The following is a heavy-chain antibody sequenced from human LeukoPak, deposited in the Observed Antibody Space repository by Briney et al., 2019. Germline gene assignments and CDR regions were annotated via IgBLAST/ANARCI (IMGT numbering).Heavy chain of an antibody. CDR1: GGSITSNSYY. CDR3: ARALPYYYDSSGYTNYFDY. V-gene: IGHV4-39*07. J-gene: IGHJ4*02. Sequence: SETLSPTCTVSGGSITSNSYYWGWIRQPPGKGLEGMGSITYSGSTYYNPSLKTRVTISIDTSKNHFSLKLSSVTAADTAVYYCARALPYYYDSSGYTNYFDYWGQGTLVTVSS. D-gene: IGHD3-22*01. CDR2: ITYSGST.